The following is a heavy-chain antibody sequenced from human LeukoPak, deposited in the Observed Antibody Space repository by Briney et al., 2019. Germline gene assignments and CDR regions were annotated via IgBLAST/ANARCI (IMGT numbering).Heavy chain of an antibody. CDR1: GGTFSSYA. Sequence: SVKVSCKASGGTFSSYAISWVRQAPGQGLEWMGGIIPIFGTANYAQKFQGRVTITADESTSTAYMELSSLRSEDTAVYYCAGEGGSVEYYYYGMDVWGQGTTVTVSS. J-gene: IGHJ6*02. V-gene: IGHV1-69*01. CDR2: IIPIFGTA. CDR3: AGEGGSVEYYYYGMDV. D-gene: IGHD6-25*01.